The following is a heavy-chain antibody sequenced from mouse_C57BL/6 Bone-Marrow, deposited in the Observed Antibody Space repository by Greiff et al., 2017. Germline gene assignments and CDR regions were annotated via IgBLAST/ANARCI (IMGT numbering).Heavy chain of an antibody. Sequence: QVQLQQSGAELVKPGASVKLSCKASGYTFTSYWMHWVKQRPGQGLEWIGMIHPNSGSTNYNEKFKSKATLTVDKSSSTAYMQLSSLTSEDSAVYYCAREGLLRSSGDYWGQGTTLTVSS. CDR1: GYTFTSYW. CDR3: AREGLLRSSGDY. J-gene: IGHJ2*01. V-gene: IGHV1-64*01. D-gene: IGHD1-1*01. CDR2: IHPNSGST.